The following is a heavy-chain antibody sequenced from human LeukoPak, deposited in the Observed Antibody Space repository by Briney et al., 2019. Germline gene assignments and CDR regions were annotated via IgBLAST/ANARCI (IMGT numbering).Heavy chain of an antibody. V-gene: IGHV4-34*01. CDR2: INHSGST. J-gene: IGHJ4*02. Sequence: SEPVSLPCAVYGGPFSGYYWSWLRQPPGKGREWIGEINHSGSTNYHPSLKSRVTLLVDTSKNQFSLTLSSVTAARTAVYYCGGSIAAAGLSDYWGQGTLVTASS. CDR3: GGSIAAAGLSDY. CDR1: GGPFSGYY. D-gene: IGHD6-25*01.